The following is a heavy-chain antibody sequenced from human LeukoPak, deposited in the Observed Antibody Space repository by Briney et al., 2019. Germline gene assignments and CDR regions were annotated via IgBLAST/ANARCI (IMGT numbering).Heavy chain of an antibody. CDR2: IGPTGTLR. D-gene: IGHD1-1*01. J-gene: IGHJ4*02. V-gene: IGHV3-21*06. CDR1: GLTLSTSR. CDR3: ATETNGGHFVY. Sequence: GGSLRLSCTASGLTLSTSRFTSVRQAPGRGLERVASIGPTGTLRNQADSNKGRFTSPRDNATNFLCLQRNSLRAEDTAVYSWATETNGGHFVYWGEGTLLTVSS.